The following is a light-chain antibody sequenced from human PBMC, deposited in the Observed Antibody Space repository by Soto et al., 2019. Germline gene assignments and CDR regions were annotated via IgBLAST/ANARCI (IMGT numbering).Light chain of an antibody. J-gene: IGLJ3*02. CDR1: NSNIAINP. Sequence: QSVLTQPPSASGTPGQRVTISCSGSNSNIAINPVNWYYQLPGTAPKLLIYNNDQRPSGVPDRFSGSKSGTSASLAISGLQSDDEADYYCETCDDSLSGRVFGGGTKLTVL. CDR3: ETCDDSLSGRV. CDR2: NND. V-gene: IGLV1-44*01.